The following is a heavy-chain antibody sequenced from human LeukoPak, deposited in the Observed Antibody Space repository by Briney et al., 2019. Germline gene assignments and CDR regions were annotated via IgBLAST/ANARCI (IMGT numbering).Heavy chain of an antibody. V-gene: IGHV3-23*01. CDR1: GFTFSNYA. CDR2: ISGSGDNT. D-gene: IGHD2-2*01. CDR3: AKVPLINLYYFDY. J-gene: IGHJ4*02. Sequence: GGSLRLSCAASGFTFSNYAMSWVRQAPGKGLEWVSAISGSGDNTNYADSVKGRFTISRDNSKNTLYLQMISLRAEDTAVYYCAKVPLINLYYFDYWGQGTLVTVSS.